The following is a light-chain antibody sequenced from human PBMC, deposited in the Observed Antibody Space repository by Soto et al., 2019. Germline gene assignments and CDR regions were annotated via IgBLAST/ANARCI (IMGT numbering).Light chain of an antibody. CDR1: SSDIGGHDD. CDR2: DDN. CDR3: GSWDSSLSAYV. J-gene: IGLJ1*01. Sequence: QSALTQPASVSGSPGQSITISCTGTSSDIGGHDDVSWYQQHPGKVPKLLIYDDNKRPSGIPDRFSGSKSGTSATLGITGFQTGDEADYYCGSWDSSLSAYVFGTGTKLTVL. V-gene: IGLV1-51*01.